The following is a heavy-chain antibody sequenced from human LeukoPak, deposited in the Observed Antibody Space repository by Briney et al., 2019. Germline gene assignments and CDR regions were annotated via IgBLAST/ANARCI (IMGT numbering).Heavy chain of an antibody. CDR2: IHYTGET. CDR3: ARWNSDSRAFDY. CDR1: GASVRSYY. D-gene: IGHD1-1*01. Sequence: SETLSLTCAVSGASVRSYYWNWIRQPPGKGLEWIAYIHYTGETKSNPSLRSRATKSVDTSKNQVSLRLSSVTAADTAVYYCARWNSDSRAFDYWGQGALVTVSS. J-gene: IGHJ4*02. V-gene: IGHV4-59*02.